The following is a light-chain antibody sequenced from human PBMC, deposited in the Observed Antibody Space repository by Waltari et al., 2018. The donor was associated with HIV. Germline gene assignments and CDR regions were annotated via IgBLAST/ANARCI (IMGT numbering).Light chain of an antibody. CDR1: SSDVGGYNY. Sequence: QSALTQPPSASGSPGQSVTISCTGTSSDVGGYNYVSWYQQLPGRAPKLMIYDVTKLPSRVPDRFSGSSSGTKATLTITGVQPEDEADYYCQSGDKGRTHSVVFGGGTKLTVL. J-gene: IGLJ2*01. V-gene: IGLV2-8*01. CDR2: DVT. CDR3: QSGDKGRTHSVV.